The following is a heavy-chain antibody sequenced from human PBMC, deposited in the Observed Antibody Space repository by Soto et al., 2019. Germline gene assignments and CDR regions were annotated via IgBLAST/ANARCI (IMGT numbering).Heavy chain of an antibody. V-gene: IGHV3-30*18. J-gene: IGHJ4*02. Sequence: GGSLRLSCEASGFTFNTSGMHWVRQAPDKRLEWVAVISYDGNTQYYGDSVKGRFTISRDNSKNTLYLQMNSLRAEDTAIYYCAKAREVTLVRISLAQWGQGTLVTVSS. D-gene: IGHD3-10*01. CDR3: AKAREVTLVRISLAQ. CDR2: ISYDGNTQ. CDR1: GFTFNTSG.